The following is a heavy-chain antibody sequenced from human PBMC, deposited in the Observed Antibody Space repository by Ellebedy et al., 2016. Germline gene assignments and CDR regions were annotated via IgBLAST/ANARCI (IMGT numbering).Heavy chain of an antibody. Sequence: GGSLRLXXAASGFTFRSSWMHWVRQAPGKGLVWVSRINTDGSSTIYADSVEGRFTISRDNAKNTLYVQMNGLRAEDTAVYYCASALEFCSGGNCNWGQGTLVTVSS. CDR3: ASALEFCSGGNCN. D-gene: IGHD2-15*01. J-gene: IGHJ4*02. V-gene: IGHV3-74*01. CDR2: INTDGSST. CDR1: GFTFRSSW.